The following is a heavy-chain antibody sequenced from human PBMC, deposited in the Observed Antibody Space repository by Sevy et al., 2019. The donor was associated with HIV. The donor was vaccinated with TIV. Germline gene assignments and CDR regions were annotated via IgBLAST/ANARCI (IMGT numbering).Heavy chain of an antibody. J-gene: IGHJ4*02. CDR1: GGSISSSSYY. CDR2: IYYSGST. Sequence: SETLSLTCTVSGGSISSSSYYWGWIRQPPGKGLEWIGSIYYSGSTYYNPSLKSRVTISVDTSKNQFSLKLSSVTAADTAVYYCARQAVANWEGHFDYWGQGTLVTVSS. CDR3: ARQAVANWEGHFDY. V-gene: IGHV4-39*01. D-gene: IGHD7-27*01.